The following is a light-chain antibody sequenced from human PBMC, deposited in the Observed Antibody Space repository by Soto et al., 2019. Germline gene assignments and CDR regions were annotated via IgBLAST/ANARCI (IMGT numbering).Light chain of an antibody. V-gene: IGKV3-20*01. CDR1: QSVSSRY. CDR2: GAC. CDR3: QQYGSPPQT. Sequence: THSPSTLSFSPVARATLSCKASQSVSSRYVAWYQQKPGQAPRLLIYGACRRATGIPDRFSGSGSGTDFTLTISRLEPEDFAVYYCQQYGSPPQTFGQGTKVDIK. J-gene: IGKJ1*01.